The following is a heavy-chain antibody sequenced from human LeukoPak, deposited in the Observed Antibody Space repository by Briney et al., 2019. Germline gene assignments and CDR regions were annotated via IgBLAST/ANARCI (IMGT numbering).Heavy chain of an antibody. J-gene: IGHJ3*02. V-gene: IGHV3-23*01. CDR1: GFTFSSYA. D-gene: IGHD2-21*02. Sequence: GGSLRLSCAASGFTFSSYAMSWVRQAPGKGLEWVSAMSGSGGSTYYADSVKGRFTISRDNSKNTLYLQMNSLRAEDTAVYYCAKNVVVTPDAFDIWGQGTMVTVSS. CDR2: MSGSGGST. CDR3: AKNVVVTPDAFDI.